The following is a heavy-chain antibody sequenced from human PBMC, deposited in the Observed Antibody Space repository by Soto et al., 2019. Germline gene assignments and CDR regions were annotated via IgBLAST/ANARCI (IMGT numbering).Heavy chain of an antibody. CDR2: IYSSGNT. CDR1: GGSISGYY. V-gene: IGHV4-4*09. D-gene: IGHD3-10*01. CDR3: ARRVTGGGGRFDP. J-gene: IGHJ5*02. Sequence: SETLCLTCAVSGGSISGYYWTWIRQPPGKDLEWIGYIYSSGNTNYNPSLRSRVTMSKDTSKNQFSLKLNSVTAADTAVYYCARRVTGGGGRFDPWGLGTLVTVSS.